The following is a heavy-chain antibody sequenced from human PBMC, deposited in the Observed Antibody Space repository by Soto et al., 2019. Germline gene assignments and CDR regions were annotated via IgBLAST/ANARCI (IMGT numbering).Heavy chain of an antibody. D-gene: IGHD2-8*01. Sequence: QVQLQESGPGLVKPSETLSLTCTVSGGAVGYDYWSWIRQPPGKGLEWIGNFYYGGRYYNPSLKSRVSISADASKNQLSLKLTSVTAADTAVYYCARADETLIYWSYDLWGRRTLVRVSS. V-gene: IGHV4-59*02. CDR3: ARADETLIYWSYDL. J-gene: IGHJ2*01. CDR1: GGAVGYDY. CDR2: FYYGGR.